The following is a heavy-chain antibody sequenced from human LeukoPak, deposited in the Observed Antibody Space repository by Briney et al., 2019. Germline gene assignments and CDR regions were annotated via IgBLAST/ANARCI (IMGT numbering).Heavy chain of an antibody. CDR2: INPSGGST. V-gene: IGHV1-46*01. Sequence: ASVKVSCKASGYTFTGYYMHWVRQAPGQGLEWMGIINPSGGSTSYAQKFQGRVTMTRDMSTSTVYMELSSLRSEDTAVYYCARRGYCSSASCYSIYYYYYMDVWGKGTTVTVSS. D-gene: IGHD2-2*03. CDR3: ARRGYCSSASCYSIYYYYYMDV. CDR1: GYTFTGYY. J-gene: IGHJ6*03.